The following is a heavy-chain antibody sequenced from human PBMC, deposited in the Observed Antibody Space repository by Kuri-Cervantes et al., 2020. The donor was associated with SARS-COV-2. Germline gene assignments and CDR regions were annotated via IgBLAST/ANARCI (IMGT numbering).Heavy chain of an antibody. V-gene: IGHV4-39*07. CDR3: ARNDVSSGTYYNYYFDS. J-gene: IGHJ4*02. CDR2: ISYSGST. CDR1: GGPISSNSNY. Sequence: GSLRLSCTVSGGPISSNSNYWGWIRQPPGKGLEWIGSISYSGSTYYNPSLRSRVTISVDTSKNQFSLKLNSVTAADTAVYYCARNDVSSGTYYNYYFDSWGQGTLVTVSS. D-gene: IGHD3-10*01.